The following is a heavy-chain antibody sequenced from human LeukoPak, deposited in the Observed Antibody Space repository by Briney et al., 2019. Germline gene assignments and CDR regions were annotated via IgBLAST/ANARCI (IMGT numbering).Heavy chain of an antibody. Sequence: SETLSLTCAVYGGSFSGYYWSWIRQPPGKGLEWIGEINHSGSTNYNPSLKSRVTISVDTSKNQFSLKLSSVTAADTAVYYCAREVAAARFYYYYYMDVWGKGTTVTVSS. CDR2: INHSGST. D-gene: IGHD6-13*01. CDR3: AREVAAARFYYYYYMDV. V-gene: IGHV4-34*01. CDR1: GGSFSGYY. J-gene: IGHJ6*03.